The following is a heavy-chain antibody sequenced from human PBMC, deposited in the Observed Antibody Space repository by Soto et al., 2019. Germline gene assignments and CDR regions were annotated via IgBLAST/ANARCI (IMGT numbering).Heavy chain of an antibody. CDR1: GGSISSYY. CDR3: AGYRGSRNWFDP. CDR2: IYYSGST. Sequence: PSETLSLTCTVSGGSISSYYWSWIRQPPGKGLEWIGYIYYSGSTNYNPSLKSRVTISVDTSKNQFSLKLSSVTAADTAVYHCAGYRGSRNWFDPWGQGTLVTVSS. V-gene: IGHV4-59*01. D-gene: IGHD2-2*01. J-gene: IGHJ5*02.